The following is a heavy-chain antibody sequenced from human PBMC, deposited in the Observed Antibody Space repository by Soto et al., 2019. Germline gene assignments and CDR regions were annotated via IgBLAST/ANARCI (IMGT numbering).Heavy chain of an antibody. J-gene: IGHJ5*02. D-gene: IGHD2-15*01. V-gene: IGHV1-69*13. Sequence: SVKVSCKASGGTFSSYAISWVRQAPGQGLEWMGGIIPIFGTANYAQKFQGRVTITADESTSTAYMELSSLRSEDTAVYYCARGGDVVVVVAATGWFDPWGQGTLVTVSS. CDR2: IIPIFGTA. CDR3: ARGGDVVVVVAATGWFDP. CDR1: GGTFSSYA.